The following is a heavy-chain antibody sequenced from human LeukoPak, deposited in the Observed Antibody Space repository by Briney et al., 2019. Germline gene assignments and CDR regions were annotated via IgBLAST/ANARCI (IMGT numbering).Heavy chain of an antibody. CDR2: ISGSGGST. CDR3: ARAGSYVELDY. V-gene: IGHV3-23*01. D-gene: IGHD1-26*01. Sequence: PAGGSLRLSCAASGFTFSSYAMSWVRQAPGKGLEWVSAISGSGGSTYYADSVKGRFTISRDNSKNTLYLQMNSLRAEDTAVYYCARAGSYVELDYWGQGTLVTVSS. J-gene: IGHJ4*02. CDR1: GFTFSSYA.